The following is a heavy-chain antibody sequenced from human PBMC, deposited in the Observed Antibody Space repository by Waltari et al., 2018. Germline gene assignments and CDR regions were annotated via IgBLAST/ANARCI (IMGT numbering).Heavy chain of an antibody. J-gene: IGHJ4*02. D-gene: IGHD1-7*01. CDR2: IGRKANSYAT. CDR3: TRQTGTTSDY. Sequence: EVQLVESGGGLVQPGGSLKLSCAASGFLFSGCSMHWVRQASGKGLEWVGRIGRKANSYATGYAASVKGRFTISRDDSKNTAYLQMNSLKTEDTAVYYCTRQTGTTSDYWGQGTLVTVSS. V-gene: IGHV3-73*02. CDR1: GFLFSGCS.